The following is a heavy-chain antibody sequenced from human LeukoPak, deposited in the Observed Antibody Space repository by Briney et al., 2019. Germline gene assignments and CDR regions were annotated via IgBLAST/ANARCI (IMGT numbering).Heavy chain of an antibody. CDR3: ARYHYYYDSSGYYRDAFDI. Sequence: SETLSLTCTVSGGSVSSGSYYWSWIRQPPGKGLEWIGFIHNSGSTKYNPSLMSRVTTSVDTSKNQFSLKLSSVTAADTAVYYCARYHYYYDSSGYYRDAFDIWGQGTMVTVSS. CDR1: GGSVSSGSYY. CDR2: IHNSGST. J-gene: IGHJ3*02. V-gene: IGHV4-61*01. D-gene: IGHD3-22*01.